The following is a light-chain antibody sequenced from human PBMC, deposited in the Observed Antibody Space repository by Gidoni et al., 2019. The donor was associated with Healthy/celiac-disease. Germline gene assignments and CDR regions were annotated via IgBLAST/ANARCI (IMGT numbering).Light chain of an antibody. CDR3: QQYYSTPLT. V-gene: IGKV4-1*01. J-gene: IGKJ4*01. CDR2: WAS. CDR1: QSVLYSSNNKNY. Sequence: DIVMTQSPASLAVSLGEKATINCKSSQSVLYSSNNKNYLAWYQQKPGQPPKLLIYWASTRESGVPDRFSGSGSGTDFTLTISSLQAEDVAVYYCQQYYSTPLTFGGXAKVGIK.